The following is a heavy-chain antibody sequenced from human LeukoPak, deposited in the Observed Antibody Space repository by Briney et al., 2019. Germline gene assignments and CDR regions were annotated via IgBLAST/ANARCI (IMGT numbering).Heavy chain of an antibody. CDR2: INHSGST. CDR3: AGDSYDILIGPHYFDY. CDR1: GGSFSGYY. V-gene: IGHV4-34*01. J-gene: IGHJ4*02. D-gene: IGHD3-9*01. Sequence: SETLSLTCAVYGGSFSGYYWSWIRQPPGKGLEWIGEINHSGSTNYNPSLKSRVTISVDTSKNQFSLKLSSVTAADTAVYYCAGDSYDILIGPHYFDYWGQGTLVTVSS.